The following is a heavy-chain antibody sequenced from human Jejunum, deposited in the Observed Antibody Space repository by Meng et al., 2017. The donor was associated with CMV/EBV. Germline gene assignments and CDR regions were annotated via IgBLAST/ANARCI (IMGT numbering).Heavy chain of an antibody. V-gene: IGHV1-69*05. Sequence: GNTFRNFAFSWVRPSPRQGLEWLGGLIPILGKATNAQKYQDRVSITTDESASTAYLELRSLRSEDTAVYYCTKMPWRFAFDFQGQGTMVTVSS. CDR2: LIPILGKA. CDR3: TKMPWRFAFDF. CDR1: GNTFRNFA. D-gene: IGHD1-1*01. J-gene: IGHJ3*01.